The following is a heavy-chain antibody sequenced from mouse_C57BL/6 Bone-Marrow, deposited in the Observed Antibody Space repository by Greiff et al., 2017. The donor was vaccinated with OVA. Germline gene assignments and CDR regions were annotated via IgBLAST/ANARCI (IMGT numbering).Heavy chain of an antibody. CDR3: ARNLANWDDY. V-gene: IGHV1-26*01. J-gene: IGHJ2*01. CDR1: GYTFTDYY. D-gene: IGHD4-1*01. CDR2: INPNNGGT. Sequence: VQLQQSGPELVKPGASVKISCKASGYTFTDYYMNWVKQSHGKSLEWIGDINPNNGGTSYNQKFKGKATLTVDKSSSTAYMELRSLTSEDSAVYYCARNLANWDDYWGQGTTLTVSS.